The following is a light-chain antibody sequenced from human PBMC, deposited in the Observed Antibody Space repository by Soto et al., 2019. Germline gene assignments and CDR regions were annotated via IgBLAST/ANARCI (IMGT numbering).Light chain of an antibody. CDR1: QGISSY. V-gene: IGKV1-9*01. J-gene: IGKJ5*01. Sequence: DIQLTQSPSFLSASVGDRVTITCRASQGISSYLAWYQQKPGKAPKLLIYAASTLQRGVPARFSGSGAGTEFALTIISLQSEDFATDYCQLLDSYSTVGQGKRLEIK. CDR3: QLLDSYST. CDR2: AAS.